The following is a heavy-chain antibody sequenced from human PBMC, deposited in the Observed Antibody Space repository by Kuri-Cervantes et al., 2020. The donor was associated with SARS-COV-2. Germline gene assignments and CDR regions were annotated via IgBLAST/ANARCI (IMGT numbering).Heavy chain of an antibody. D-gene: IGHD2-2*01. Sequence: ETLSLTCAASGFTFSGHWIHWVRQAPGKGLVWVSRINPDGSYTNNADSVKGRFTISRDNSKNTLYLQMNSLRAEDTAVYYCARYCSSTSCYGVEAFDIWGQGTMVTVSS. CDR2: INPDGSYT. J-gene: IGHJ3*02. V-gene: IGHV3-74*01. CDR3: ARYCSSTSCYGVEAFDI. CDR1: GFTFSGHW.